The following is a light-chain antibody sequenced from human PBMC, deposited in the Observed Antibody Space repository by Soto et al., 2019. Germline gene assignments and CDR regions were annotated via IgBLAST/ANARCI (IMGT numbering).Light chain of an antibody. J-gene: IGLJ1*01. CDR3: CSYADSRYV. Sequence: QSALTQPASVSGSPGQSITISCTGTSSDVGSYNLVSWYQQHPGKAPKLMIYEGSKRPSGVSNRFSGSKSGNTASLTISGLQAEDEADYYCCSYADSRYVFGTGTQLTVL. CDR1: SSDVGSYNL. V-gene: IGLV2-23*01. CDR2: EGS.